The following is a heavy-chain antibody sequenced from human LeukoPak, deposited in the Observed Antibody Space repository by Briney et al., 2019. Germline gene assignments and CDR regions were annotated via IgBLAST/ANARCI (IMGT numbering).Heavy chain of an antibody. Sequence: ASVKVSCKASGYTFTGYYMHWVRQAPGQGLEWMGWINPNSGGTNYAQKFQGRVTMTRDTSISTAYMELSRLRSDDTAVYHCARVSVAGTGYYYYYMDVWGKGTTVTVSS. D-gene: IGHD6-19*01. V-gene: IGHV1-2*02. CDR3: ARVSVAGTGYYYYYMDV. CDR1: GYTFTGYY. J-gene: IGHJ6*03. CDR2: INPNSGGT.